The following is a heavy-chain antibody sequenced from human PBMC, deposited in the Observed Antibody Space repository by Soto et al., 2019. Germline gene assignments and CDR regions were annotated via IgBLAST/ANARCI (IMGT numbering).Heavy chain of an antibody. Sequence: QVQLVQSGAEVMTPGASVKVSCQASGYTFSNFGLSWVRQAPGQGLEWMGRISGYNGNTNSAERFQGRVTMTTDTSKSTAYMEVRSLTSDDTAVYYCARDKGYGFGWSSSSGMDVWGQGTTVTVSS. CDR2: ISGYNGNT. CDR1: GYTFSNFG. V-gene: IGHV1-18*01. D-gene: IGHD5-18*01. CDR3: ARDKGYGFGWSSSSGMDV. J-gene: IGHJ6*02.